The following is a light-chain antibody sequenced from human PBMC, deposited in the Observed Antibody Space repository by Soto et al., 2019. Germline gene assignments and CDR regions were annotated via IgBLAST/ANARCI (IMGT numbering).Light chain of an antibody. J-gene: IGKJ4*01. CDR1: QGISSA. CDR3: DQFCGDTHT. CDR2: DAS. Sequence: AIQLTQSPSSLTASVGDRVTVTCRASQGISSALAWYQQGPGKAPKLLIYDASCLQSGRPSRFSGRVSGSDFAPTASRPKREDSANYDCDQFCGDTHTFGGGTMVVIK. V-gene: IGKV1-13*02.